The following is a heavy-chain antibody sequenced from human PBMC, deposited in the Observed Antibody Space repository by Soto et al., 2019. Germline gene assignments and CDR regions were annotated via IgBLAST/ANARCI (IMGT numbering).Heavy chain of an antibody. CDR1: GGTFSSFV. J-gene: IGHJ4*02. CDR2: IIPSIGII. V-gene: IGHV1-69*04. Sequence: EASVKVSCKASGGTFSSFVISWVRQAPGQGLEWMGRIIPSIGIINYAQKFQGRVTITADTSTSTAYMELSSLRSDDTAVYYCAREGDMKFHSDSSDEPGYWGQGTLVTVSS. CDR3: AREGDMKFHSDSSDEPGY. D-gene: IGHD3-22*01.